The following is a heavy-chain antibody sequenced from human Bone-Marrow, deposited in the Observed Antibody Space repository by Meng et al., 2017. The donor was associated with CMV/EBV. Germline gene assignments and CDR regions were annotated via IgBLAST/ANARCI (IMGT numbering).Heavy chain of an antibody. J-gene: IGHJ4*02. D-gene: IGHD2-2*01. V-gene: IGHV3-20*04. CDR1: GFTFDDYG. CDR3: ARDLYCSSTSCYHY. Sequence: GGSLRLSCAASGFTFDDYGMSWVRQAPGKGLEWVSGINWNGGSTGYADSVKGRFTISRDNAKNSLYLQMNSLRAEDTAVYYCARDLYCSSTSCYHYWGQGTLVTVSS. CDR2: INWNGGST.